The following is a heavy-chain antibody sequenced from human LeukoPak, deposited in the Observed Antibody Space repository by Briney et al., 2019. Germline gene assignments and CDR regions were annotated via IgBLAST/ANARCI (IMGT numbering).Heavy chain of an antibody. Sequence: ASVKVSCKASGYTFTTYGISWVRQAPGQGLEWMGWISAYNGITNYAQKLQGRVTMTTDTSTSTAYMELRSLRSDDTAVYYSARGEEYSYGPDYYYMDVWGKGTTVTVSS. V-gene: IGHV1-18*01. CDR2: ISAYNGIT. CDR1: GYTFTTYG. CDR3: ARGEEYSYGPDYYYMDV. J-gene: IGHJ6*03. D-gene: IGHD5-18*01.